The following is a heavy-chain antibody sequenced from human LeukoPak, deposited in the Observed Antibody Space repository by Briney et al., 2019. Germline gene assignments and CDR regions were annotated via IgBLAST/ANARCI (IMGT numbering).Heavy chain of an antibody. J-gene: IGHJ4*02. D-gene: IGHD3-22*01. CDR3: ARDKYYYDSSGGRDY. CDR2: IYYSGTT. CDR1: GGSISRYY. Sequence: SETLSLTCTVSGGSISRYYWNWIRQPPGKGLECIGYIYYSGTTNYNPSLKSRVTMSVDTSKNQFSLKLSSVTAADTAVYYCARDKYYYDSSGGRDYWGQGTLVTVSS. V-gene: IGHV4-59*01.